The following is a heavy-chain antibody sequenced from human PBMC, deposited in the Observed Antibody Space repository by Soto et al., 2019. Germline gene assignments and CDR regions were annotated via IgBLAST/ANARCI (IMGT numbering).Heavy chain of an antibody. D-gene: IGHD1-26*01. CDR3: AREASFDSGYVEY. CDR2: IYYSVST. CDR1: GGSISSGDYY. Sequence: SETLSLTCTVSGGSISSGDYYCSWIRQPPGKGLEWIVYIYYSVSTYYNPSLKSRVTISADTSKNQFSLKLSSVTAADTAVYYCAREASFDSGYVEYWGQGTLVTVSS. J-gene: IGHJ4*02. V-gene: IGHV4-30-4*01.